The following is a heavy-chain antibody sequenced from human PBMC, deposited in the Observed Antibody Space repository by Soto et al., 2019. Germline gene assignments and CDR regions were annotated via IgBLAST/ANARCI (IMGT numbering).Heavy chain of an antibody. V-gene: IGHV3-30-3*01. CDR1: GFTFSTYA. Sequence: PVGSLRLSCAASGFTFSTYAMHWVRQAPGKGLEWVAVISYDGSNKYYADSVKGRFTISRDNSKNTLYLQMNSLRAEDTAVYYCARERFAIVVIPAAIFYWGQGTLVTVSS. CDR3: ARERFAIVVIPAAIFY. D-gene: IGHD2-2*01. CDR2: ISYDGSNK. J-gene: IGHJ4*02.